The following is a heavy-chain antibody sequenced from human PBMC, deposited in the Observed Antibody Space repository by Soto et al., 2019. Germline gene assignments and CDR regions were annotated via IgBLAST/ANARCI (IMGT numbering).Heavy chain of an antibody. CDR2: IYWDDDK. CDR3: AHLVVAGFGYYFDY. V-gene: IGHV2-5*02. CDR1: GFSLSSTRMA. D-gene: IGHD6-19*01. Sequence: QITLKESGPTLVKPTQTLTLTCTFSGFSLSSTRMAVGWIRQPPGKALEWLALIYWDDDKRYSPFLKLRLTIPTDPSKNQVFLTMSNMDPVDTASYYCAHLVVAGFGYYFDYWGQGTLVTVSS. J-gene: IGHJ4*02.